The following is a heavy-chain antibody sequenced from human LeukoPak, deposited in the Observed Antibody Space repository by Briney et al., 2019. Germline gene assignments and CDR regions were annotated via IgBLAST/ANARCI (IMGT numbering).Heavy chain of an antibody. Sequence: SETLSLTCAVYGGSFSGYYWSWIRQPPGKGLEWIGYIYYSGSTNYNPSLKSRVTISVDTSKNQFSLKLSSVTAADTAVYYCASAVSSGWPFDYWGQGTLVTVSS. CDR2: IYYSGST. CDR3: ASAVSSGWPFDY. CDR1: GGSFSGYY. D-gene: IGHD6-19*01. V-gene: IGHV4-59*01. J-gene: IGHJ4*02.